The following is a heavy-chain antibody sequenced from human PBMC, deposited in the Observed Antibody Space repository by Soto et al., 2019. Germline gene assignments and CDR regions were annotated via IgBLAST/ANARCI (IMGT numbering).Heavy chain of an antibody. Sequence: PVGSLRLSCAASGFTFSSYAVSWFRQAPVNRPEWISSISGSGSTIYYADSVKGRFTISRDNSKNTLYLQMSSLRADYTAVYYCAKVFYYYGSSGYYYFYYWGQGTLVTVLL. CDR1: GFTFSSYA. CDR2: ISGSGSTI. CDR3: AKVFYYYGSSGYYYFYY. J-gene: IGHJ4*02. V-gene: IGHV3-23*01. D-gene: IGHD3-22*01.